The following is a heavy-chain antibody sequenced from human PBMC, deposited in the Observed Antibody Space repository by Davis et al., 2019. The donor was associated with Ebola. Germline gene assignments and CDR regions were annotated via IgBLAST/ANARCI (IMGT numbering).Heavy chain of an antibody. Sequence: GGSLRLSCAASGFTFSSYWMSWVRQASGKGLEWVGRIRSKANSYATAYAASVKGRFTISRDDSKNTAYLQMNSLKTEDTAVYYCTTTPSSSRYTSDVWGQGTTVTVSS. CDR2: IRSKANSYAT. J-gene: IGHJ6*02. CDR3: TTTPSSSRYTSDV. V-gene: IGHV3-73*01. D-gene: IGHD6-13*01. CDR1: GFTFSSYW.